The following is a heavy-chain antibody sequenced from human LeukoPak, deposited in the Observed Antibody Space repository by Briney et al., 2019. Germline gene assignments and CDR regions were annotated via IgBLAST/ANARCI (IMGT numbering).Heavy chain of an antibody. D-gene: IGHD3-22*01. J-gene: IGHJ4*02. V-gene: IGHV3-66*01. Sequence: GGSLRLSCAVSGFTVSSNYMSWVRQAPRKGLEWVSVIYSGGSTYYADSVKGRFTISRDNSKNTLYLQMNSLRAEDTAVYYCYSMIVVEIRVINDYWGQGTLVTVSS. CDR2: IYSGGST. CDR3: YSMIVVEIRVINDY. CDR1: GFTVSSNY.